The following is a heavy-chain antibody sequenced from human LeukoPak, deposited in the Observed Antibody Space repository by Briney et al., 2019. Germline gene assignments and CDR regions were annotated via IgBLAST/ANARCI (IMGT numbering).Heavy chain of an antibody. J-gene: IGHJ4*02. CDR3: ARRPNWGPVFDY. CDR1: GGSISSYY. D-gene: IGHD7-27*01. V-gene: IGHV4-59*01. CDR2: IFYNGST. Sequence: PSETLSLTCTVSGGSISSYYWGWIRQPPGKGLEWIGYIFYNGSTIYNPSLKSRVTISIDTSKNQFSLNLSSVTAADTAVYYCARRPNWGPVFDYWGQGTLVTVSS.